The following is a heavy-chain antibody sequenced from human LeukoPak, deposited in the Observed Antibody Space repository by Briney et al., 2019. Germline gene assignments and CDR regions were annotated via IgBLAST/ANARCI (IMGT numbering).Heavy chain of an antibody. CDR1: GFTFSTYA. CDR2: ISTSSSYI. CDR3: ARSPSGYWDFDY. D-gene: IGHD6-13*01. J-gene: IGHJ4*02. V-gene: IGHV3-21*06. Sequence: GGSLRLSCAVSGFTFSTYAMNWVRQPPGKGLEWVSSISTSSSYIYYADSVKGRFTISRDNAKNSLYLQMNSLRAEDTAVYYCARSPSGYWDFDYWGQGTLVTVSS.